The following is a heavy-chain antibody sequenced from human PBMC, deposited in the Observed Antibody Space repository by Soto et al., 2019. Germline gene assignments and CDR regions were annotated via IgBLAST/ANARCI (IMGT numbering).Heavy chain of an antibody. D-gene: IGHD3-22*01. Sequence: PSETLSLTCTVSGGSVSSGSYYWSWIRQPPGKGLEWIGYIYYSGSTNYNPSLKSRVTISVDTSKNQFSLKLSSVTAADTAVYYCARRSIVVGALGAFDIWGQGTMVTVSS. CDR3: ARRSIVVGALGAFDI. V-gene: IGHV4-61*01. CDR1: GGSVSSGSYY. J-gene: IGHJ3*02. CDR2: IYYSGST.